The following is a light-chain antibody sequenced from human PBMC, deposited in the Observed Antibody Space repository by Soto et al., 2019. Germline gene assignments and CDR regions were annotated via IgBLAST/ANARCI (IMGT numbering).Light chain of an antibody. Sequence: QSVLTQPPSASGTPGQRVTISCSGSDSNIGSNTVNWYQQLPGTAPKLLIYSDNQRPSGVPDRFSGSKSGSSASLAISGLQSEDEADYYCATWDDSLSAWVFGGGTQLPVL. J-gene: IGLJ3*02. CDR3: ATWDDSLSAWV. CDR2: SDN. V-gene: IGLV1-44*01. CDR1: DSNIGSNT.